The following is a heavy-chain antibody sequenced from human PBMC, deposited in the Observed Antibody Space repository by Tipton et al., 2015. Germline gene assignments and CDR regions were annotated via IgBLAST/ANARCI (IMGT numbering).Heavy chain of an antibody. D-gene: IGHD3-16*01. J-gene: IGHJ5*02. V-gene: IGHV4-59*11. CDR2: ISYIGTT. CDR3: ARIRGRYGLYH. Sequence: TLSLTCTVSGGSISSHYWSWIRQPPGKGLEWIGYISYIGTTNYNPSLNSRVTISVDTSKNQFFLRMTPVTAADTAVYYCARIRGRYGLYHWGQGTLVTVSS. CDR1: GGSISSHY.